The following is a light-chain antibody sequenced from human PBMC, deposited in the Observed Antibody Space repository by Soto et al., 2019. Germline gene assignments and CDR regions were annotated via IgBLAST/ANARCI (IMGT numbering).Light chain of an antibody. Sequence: DIVMTQSPDSLAVSLGERTTINCKSSQSLFYSSNNKNFLAWYQQKAVQPPKLLIYWASTRESGVPDRCSVSGSGAEFNRTSASLQAEEAGVYYGQHYFTTPRTFGQGTRVEI. V-gene: IGKV4-1*01. CDR2: WAS. CDR3: QHYFTTPRT. J-gene: IGKJ2*01. CDR1: QSLFYSSNNKNF.